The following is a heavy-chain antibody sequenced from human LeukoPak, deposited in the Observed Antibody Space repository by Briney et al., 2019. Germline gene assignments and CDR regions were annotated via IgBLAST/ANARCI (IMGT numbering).Heavy chain of an antibody. CDR2: ISYGGSNK. CDR3: ERDERVETYYYMDV. Sequence: GGSLRLSRAASGFTFSSYSMHWVRQAPGKGLEWVAVISYGGSNKYYADSVKGRFTITRDNSKNTLYLQMNSLRAEDTGVYYCERDERVETYYYMDVWGKGTTVTVSS. V-gene: IGHV3-30*01. CDR1: GFTFSSYS. D-gene: IGHD1-1*01. J-gene: IGHJ6*03.